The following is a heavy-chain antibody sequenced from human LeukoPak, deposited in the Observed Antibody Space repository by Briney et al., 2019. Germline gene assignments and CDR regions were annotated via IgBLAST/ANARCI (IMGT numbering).Heavy chain of an antibody. CDR3: ARDLGWELLLSGVDY. J-gene: IGHJ4*02. D-gene: IGHD1-26*01. CDR1: GFTFSSYG. V-gene: IGHV3-30*19. CDR2: ISYDGSNK. Sequence: GGSLRLSCAASGFTFSSYGMHWVRQAPGKGLEWVAVISYDGSNKYYADSVKGRFTISRDNSKNTLYLQMNSLRAEDTAVYYCARDLGWELLLSGVDYWGQGTLVTVSS.